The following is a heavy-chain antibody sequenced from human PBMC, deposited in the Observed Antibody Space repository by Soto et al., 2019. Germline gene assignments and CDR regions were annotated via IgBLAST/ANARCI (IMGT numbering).Heavy chain of an antibody. V-gene: IGHV4-4*07. J-gene: IGHJ4*02. Sequence: SETLSLTCTVSGGPISSYYWSWIRQPAGKGLEWIGRIYSSGSTNYNPSLKSRVTMSVDTSKNQFSLKLSSVTAADTAVYYCASTGGNSGYYYWGQGTPVTVSS. D-gene: IGHD3-22*01. CDR3: ASTGGNSGYYY. CDR1: GGPISSYY. CDR2: IYSSGST.